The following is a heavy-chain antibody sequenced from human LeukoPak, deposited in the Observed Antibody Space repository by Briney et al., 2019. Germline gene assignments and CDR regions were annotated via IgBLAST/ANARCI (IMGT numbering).Heavy chain of an antibody. V-gene: IGHV3-30-3*01. CDR2: ISYDGSNK. CDR3: AVVPVNDAFDI. J-gene: IGHJ3*02. D-gene: IGHD2-2*01. CDR1: GFTFSSYA. Sequence: PGRSLRLSCAASGFTFSSYAMHWVRQAPGKGLEWVAVISYDGSNKYYADSVKGRFTISRDNSKNTLYLQMNSLRAEDTAVYYCAVVPVNDAFDIWGQGTMVTVSS.